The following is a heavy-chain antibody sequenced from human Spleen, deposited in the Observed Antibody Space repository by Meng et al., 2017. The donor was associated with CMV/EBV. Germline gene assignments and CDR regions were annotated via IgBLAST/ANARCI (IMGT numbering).Heavy chain of an antibody. V-gene: IGHV3-20*04. D-gene: IGHD4-11*01. Sequence: GESLKISCAASGFTFDDYGMSWVRQAPGKGLEWVSGINWNGGSTGYADSVKGRFTISRDNAKNSLYLQISGLRVADTALYYCTRGGGYSSLHSWGQGTLVTVSS. CDR3: TRGGGYSSLHS. CDR2: INWNGGST. J-gene: IGHJ4*02. CDR1: GFTFDDYG.